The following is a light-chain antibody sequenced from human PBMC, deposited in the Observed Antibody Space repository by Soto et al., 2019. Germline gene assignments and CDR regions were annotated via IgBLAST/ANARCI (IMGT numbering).Light chain of an antibody. CDR1: NSNIGNNY. Sequence: QAVVTQSPSASGTPGQRVTISCSGSNSNIGNNYVYWYQQLPGTAPKLLIYADDRRPSGVSDRFSCSKSGTSASLAISGLRSEDEASYSCAAWDDSLGGSWVFGGGTQLTFL. V-gene: IGLV1-47*01. CDR3: AAWDDSLGGSWV. CDR2: ADD. J-gene: IGLJ3*02.